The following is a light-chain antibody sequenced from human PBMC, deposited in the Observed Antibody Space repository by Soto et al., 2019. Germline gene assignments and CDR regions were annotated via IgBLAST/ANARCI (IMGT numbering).Light chain of an antibody. J-gene: IGKJ1*01. CDR2: ASS. Sequence: TQLTHPPPPVSAAVGDIAPITCRAGQGISGWLAWYQLKPGKAPRLLIYASSKGHGAPSRFGGSGSETDFTLTTSNLQPEDSAIYYCQQGNFFPWTFGQGTKVEVK. CDR3: QQGNFFPWT. CDR1: QGISGW. V-gene: IGKV1-12*01.